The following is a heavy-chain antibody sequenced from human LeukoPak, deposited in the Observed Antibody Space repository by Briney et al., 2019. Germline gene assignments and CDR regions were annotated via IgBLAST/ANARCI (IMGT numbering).Heavy chain of an antibody. CDR2: ISAYNGNT. D-gene: IGHD1-1*01. J-gene: IGHJ4*02. CDR1: GYTFTSFG. V-gene: IGHV1-18*01. CDR3: ARDLAGATTGAIPLFDY. Sequence: GASVKVSCKASGYTFTSFGITWMRQAPGQGLEWMGWISAYNGNTNCAQKLQGRVTVTTDTSTSTAYMELRSLRSDDTAVYYCARDLAGATTGAIPLFDYWGQGTLVTVSS.